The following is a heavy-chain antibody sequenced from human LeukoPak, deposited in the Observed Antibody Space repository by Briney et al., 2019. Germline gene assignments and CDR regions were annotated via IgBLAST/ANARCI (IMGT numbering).Heavy chain of an antibody. J-gene: IGHJ3*02. D-gene: IGHD3-10*01. Sequence: ASVKVSCKASGDSIRSYGITWVRQAPGQGLEWMGWISDYDGNTNYAQNVQGRVTMTTDTSTSTAYMELRSLRSDDTAVYYRARSRVRGSPHPNAFDIWGQGTKVTVSS. V-gene: IGHV1-18*01. CDR3: ARSRVRGSPHPNAFDI. CDR2: ISDYDGNT. CDR1: GDSIRSYG.